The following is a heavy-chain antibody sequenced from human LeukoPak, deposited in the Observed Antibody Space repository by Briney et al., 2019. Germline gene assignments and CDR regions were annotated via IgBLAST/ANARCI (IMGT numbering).Heavy chain of an antibody. D-gene: IGHD5-24*01. Sequence: PGGSLRLSCAASGFTFSSYWMSWVRQAPGKGLEWVANIKQDGSEKYYVDSVKGRFTISRDNAKNSLYLQMNSLRAEDTAVYYCAGVQGSKGGYKKRNHDAFDIWGQGTMVTVSS. J-gene: IGHJ3*02. V-gene: IGHV3-7*01. CDR3: AGVQGSKGGYKKRNHDAFDI. CDR2: IKQDGSEK. CDR1: GFTFSSYW.